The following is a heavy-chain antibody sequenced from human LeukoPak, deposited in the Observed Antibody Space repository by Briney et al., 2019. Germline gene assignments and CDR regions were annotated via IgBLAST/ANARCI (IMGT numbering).Heavy chain of an antibody. CDR1: GGSFSGYY. Sequence: PSETLSLTCAVYGGSFSGYYWSWLRQPPGKGLEWIGEINHSGSTNYNPSLKSRVTISVDTSKNQFSLKLSSVTAADTAVYYCARGLRLGSSGYYKRYNWFDHWGQGTLVTVSS. CDR3: ARGLRLGSSGYYKRYNWFDH. J-gene: IGHJ5*02. V-gene: IGHV4-34*01. D-gene: IGHD3-22*01. CDR2: INHSGST.